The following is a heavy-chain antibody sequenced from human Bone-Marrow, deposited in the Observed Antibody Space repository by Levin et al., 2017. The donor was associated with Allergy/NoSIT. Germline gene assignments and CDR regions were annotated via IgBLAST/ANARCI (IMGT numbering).Heavy chain of an antibody. D-gene: IGHD1-20*01. J-gene: IGHJ4*02. CDR3: ARIITGWSPDY. V-gene: IGHV3-30-3*01. Sequence: GGSLRLSCAASGFAFGSYAMHWVRQAPGKGLECVAVISNDGNSMYFADSVKGRFTISRDNSKNTLYLQMTSLRAEDTALYYCARIITGWSPDYWGQGTLVTVSS. CDR2: ISNDGNSM. CDR1: GFAFGSYA.